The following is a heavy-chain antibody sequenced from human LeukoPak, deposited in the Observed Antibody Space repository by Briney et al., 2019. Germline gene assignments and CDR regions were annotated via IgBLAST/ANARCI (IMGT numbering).Heavy chain of an antibody. V-gene: IGHV4-39*07. CDR1: GGSISSSSYY. CDR2: IYYSGST. D-gene: IGHD3-10*01. Sequence: SETLSLTCTVSGGSISSSSYYWGWIRQPPGKGLEWIGSIYYSGSTYYNPSLKSRVTISVDTSKNQFSLKLSSVTAADTAVYYCATNYYGSGSSSYSNWLDPWGQGTLVTVSS. J-gene: IGHJ5*02. CDR3: ATNYYGSGSSSYSNWLDP.